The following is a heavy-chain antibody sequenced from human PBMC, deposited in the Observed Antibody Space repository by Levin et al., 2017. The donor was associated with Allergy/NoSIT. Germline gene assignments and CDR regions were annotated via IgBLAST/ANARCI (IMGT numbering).Heavy chain of an antibody. V-gene: IGHV4-34*01. CDR1: GGSFSDYY. CDR2: IYHSGST. J-gene: IGHJ6*02. D-gene: IGHD3-9*01. Sequence: TSETLSLTCAVYGGSFSDYYWSWIRQPPGKGLEWIGEIYHSGSTNNNPSLKSRVTISIDTSKNQFSLNLSSVTAADTAVYYCARVRVILTGYYRGSQASYYYGMDVWGQGTTVTVSS. CDR3: ARVRVILTGYYRGSQASYYYGMDV.